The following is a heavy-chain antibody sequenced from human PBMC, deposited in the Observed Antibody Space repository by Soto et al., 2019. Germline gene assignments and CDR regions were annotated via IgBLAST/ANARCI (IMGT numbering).Heavy chain of an antibody. CDR2: INPKSGAT. Sequence: ASVKVSCKASGYTFTGYFMHWVRQAPGQGLEWMGWINPKSGATKYAQRFQGRVTLSRDTSIRTVYMELSGLRSDDTAVYYCARGGGTILAPLPWGQGTLVTVSS. D-gene: IGHD3-3*01. V-gene: IGHV1-2*02. J-gene: IGHJ5*02. CDR1: GYTFTGYF. CDR3: ARGGGTILAPLP.